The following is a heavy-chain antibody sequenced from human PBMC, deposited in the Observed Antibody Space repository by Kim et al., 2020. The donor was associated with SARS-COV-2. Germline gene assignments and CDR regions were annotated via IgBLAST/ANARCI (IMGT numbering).Heavy chain of an antibody. V-gene: IGHV4-34*01. CDR1: GGSFSGYY. D-gene: IGHD1-26*01. J-gene: IGHJ4*02. Sequence: SETLSLTCAVYGGSFSGYYWSWIRQPPGKGLEWIGEINHSGSTNYNPSLKSRVTISVDTSKNQFSLKLSSVTAADTAVYYCARESSFEWELRGGLAEDWGQGTLVTVSS. CDR2: INHSGST. CDR3: ARESSFEWELRGGLAED.